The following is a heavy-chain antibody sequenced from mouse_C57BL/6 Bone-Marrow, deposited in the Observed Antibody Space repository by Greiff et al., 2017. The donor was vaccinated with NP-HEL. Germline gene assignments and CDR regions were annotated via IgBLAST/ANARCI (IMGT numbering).Heavy chain of an antibody. CDR2: IRNKANNHAT. J-gene: IGHJ4*01. D-gene: IGHD2-3*01. V-gene: IGHV6-6*01. Sequence: EVKLVESGGGLVQPGGSMKLSCAASGFTFSDAWMDWVRQSPEKGLEWVAEIRNKANNHATYYAESVKGRFTISRDDSKSSVYLQMNSLRAEDAGIYYCTGGYYSYYAMDYWGQGTSVTVSS. CDR1: GFTFSDAW. CDR3: TGGYYSYYAMDY.